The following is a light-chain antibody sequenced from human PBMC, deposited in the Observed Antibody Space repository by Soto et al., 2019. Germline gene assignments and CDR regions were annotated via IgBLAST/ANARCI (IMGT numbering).Light chain of an antibody. CDR2: GTS. CDR1: QSVGRSY. J-gene: IGKJ1*01. Sequence: EIVLTQSPGIMYLSPGERATLSCRASQSVGRSYLAWYQQKPGQSPRLLIFGTSIRATGMPDRFSGGGSGADFTFTISRLDPEDFAVYYWQQYDSLSPWTFGQGTRVAV. CDR3: QQYDSLSPWT. V-gene: IGKV3-20*01.